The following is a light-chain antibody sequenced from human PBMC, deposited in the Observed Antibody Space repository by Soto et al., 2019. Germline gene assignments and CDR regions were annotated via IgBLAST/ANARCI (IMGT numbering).Light chain of an antibody. Sequence: DIVLTQSPLSLPVTPGEPASISCRSSQSLLSSNGNNYLDWYLQKPGQSPQVLIYLGSNRASGVPDRFSGSGSGTNFTLTISSLQPEDFGTYYCQQSYKTPHTFGQGTKLETK. J-gene: IGKJ2*01. CDR2: LGS. CDR1: QSLLSSNGNNY. CDR3: QQSYKTPHT. V-gene: IGKV2-28*01.